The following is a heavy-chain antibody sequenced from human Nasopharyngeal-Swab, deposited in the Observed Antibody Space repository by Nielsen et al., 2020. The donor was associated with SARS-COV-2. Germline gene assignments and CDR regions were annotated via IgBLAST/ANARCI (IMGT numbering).Heavy chain of an antibody. CDR1: GGSISSSSYF. V-gene: IGHV4-31*03. D-gene: IGHD3-16*02. CDR2: IHYTGNT. J-gene: IGHJ3*01. CDR3: AREVIEQAVSDAFDF. Sequence: SETLSLTCTVSGGSISSSSYFWSWIRQHPGKGLEWIGYIHYTGNTYYNPPLESRLTISLDTSQNQFSLRLSSVTAADTAVYYCAREVIEQAVSDAFDFWGQGTMVTVSS.